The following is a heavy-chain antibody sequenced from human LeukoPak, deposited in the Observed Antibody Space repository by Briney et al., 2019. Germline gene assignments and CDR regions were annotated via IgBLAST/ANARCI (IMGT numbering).Heavy chain of an antibody. CDR1: GFTFTSYS. CDR3: AKKAQYNGNYPLDY. CDR2: TSDRGDYT. V-gene: IGHV3-23*01. D-gene: IGHD1-26*01. Sequence: GGSLRLPCAASGFTFTSYSMSWVRQAPGKGLEWVSGTSDRGDYTYYADSVKGRFTISRDNSKDTLYLQMNSLRAEDTALYFCAKKAQYNGNYPLDYWGQGTLITVSS. J-gene: IGHJ4*02.